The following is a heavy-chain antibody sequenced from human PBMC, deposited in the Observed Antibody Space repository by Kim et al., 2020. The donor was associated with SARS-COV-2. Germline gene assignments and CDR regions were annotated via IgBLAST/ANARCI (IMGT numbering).Heavy chain of an antibody. CDR1: GFTFGDYA. J-gene: IGHJ5*02. CDR3: TRVYEYSSSSGWFDP. Sequence: GGSLRLSCTASGFTFGDYAMSWFRQAPGKGLEWVGFIRSKAYGGTTEYAASVKGRFTISRDDSKSIAYLQMNSLKTEDTAVYYCTRVYEYSSSSGWFDPWAREPWSPSPQ. D-gene: IGHD6-6*01. CDR2: IRSKAYGGTT. V-gene: IGHV3-49*03.